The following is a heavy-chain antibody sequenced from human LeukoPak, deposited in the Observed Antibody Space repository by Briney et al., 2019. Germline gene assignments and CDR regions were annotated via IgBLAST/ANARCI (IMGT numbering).Heavy chain of an antibody. CDR1: GFTYSHYG. V-gene: IGHV3-33*06. J-gene: IGHJ4*02. D-gene: IGHD4-11*01. CDR2: IWSDATEK. Sequence: PGGSLRLSCAASGFTYSHYGMHCVRQAPGKGLEWVAVIWSDATEKYYGDAVRGRFTISRDNSRNTLYLQMNSLRAEDTAVYYCAKDAQRGFDYSNSLEYWGQGTLVTVSS. CDR3: AKDAQRGFDYSNSLEY.